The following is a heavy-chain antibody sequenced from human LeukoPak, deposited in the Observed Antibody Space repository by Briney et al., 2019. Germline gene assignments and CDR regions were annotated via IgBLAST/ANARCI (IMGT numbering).Heavy chain of an antibody. CDR3: ARDIWGYCSGGSCYLFDY. V-gene: IGHV1-46*01. CDR2: INPSGGST. J-gene: IGHJ4*02. CDR1: GYTFTSYY. D-gene: IGHD2-15*01. Sequence: ASVKVSCKASGYTFTSYYMHWVRQAPGQGLEWMGIINPSGGSTSYAQKFQGRVTMTSDTSTSTVYMELSSLRSEDTAVYYCARDIWGYCSGGSCYLFDYWGQGTLVTVSS.